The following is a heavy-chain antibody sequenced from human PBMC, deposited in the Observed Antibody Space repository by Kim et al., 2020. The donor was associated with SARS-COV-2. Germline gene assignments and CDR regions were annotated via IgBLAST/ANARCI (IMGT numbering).Heavy chain of an antibody. D-gene: IGHD3-3*01. Sequence: GGSLRLSCAASGFTFSNAWMSWVRQAPGKGLEWVGRIKSKTDGGTTDYAAPVKGRFTISRDDSKNTLYLQMNSLKTEDTAVYYCTTRSGRTTIFGVVIQKYFDYWGQGTLVTVSS. CDR3: TTRSGRTTIFGVVIQKYFDY. J-gene: IGHJ4*02. CDR1: GFTFSNAW. CDR2: IKSKTDGGTT. V-gene: IGHV3-15*01.